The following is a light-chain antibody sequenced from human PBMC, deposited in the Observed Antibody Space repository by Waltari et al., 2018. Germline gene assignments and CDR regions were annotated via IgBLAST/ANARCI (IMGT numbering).Light chain of an antibody. CDR3: YSSDSTGLRV. CDR2: EDT. CDR1: ELPRKY. V-gene: IGLV3-10*01. Sequence: SYELTQTPSVSVSPGQTARITCSGHELPRKYAYWFQQKSGQAPRLVIYEDTKRPSGIPGRISGSSSGTVATLTITGAQVEDEADYYCYSSDSTGLRVFGGGTTVVVL. J-gene: IGLJ1*01.